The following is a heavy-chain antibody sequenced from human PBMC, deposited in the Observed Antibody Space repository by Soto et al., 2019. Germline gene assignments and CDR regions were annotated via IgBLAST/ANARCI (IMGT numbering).Heavy chain of an antibody. CDR2: IYTSGST. V-gene: IGHV4-4*07. CDR3: ARGYRQYDFWSGYWDYFDY. CDR1: GGSISSYY. Sequence: SETLSLTCTVSGGSISSYYWSWIRQPAGKGLEWIGRIYTSGSTNYNPSLKSRVTISVDTSKNQFSLKLSSVTAADTAVYYCARGYRQYDFWSGYWDYFDYWGQGTLVTVSS. J-gene: IGHJ4*02. D-gene: IGHD3-3*01.